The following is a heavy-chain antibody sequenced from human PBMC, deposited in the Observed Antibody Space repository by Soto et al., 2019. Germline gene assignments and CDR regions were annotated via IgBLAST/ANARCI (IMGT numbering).Heavy chain of an antibody. J-gene: IGHJ4*02. CDR2: INTYNGNT. Sequence: QVHLVQSGPEVKKPGASVRVSCRASGYTFTNYGIGWVRQAPGQGLEWMGGINTYNGNTNYARKFRGRLTMTTDTSTTTAYMELRSLKSDDTAMYYWAEDGVDPTAAVTGGYWGQGTLVTVSS. CDR3: AEDGVDPTAAVTGGY. CDR1: GYTFTNYG. D-gene: IGHD4-4*01. V-gene: IGHV1-18*01.